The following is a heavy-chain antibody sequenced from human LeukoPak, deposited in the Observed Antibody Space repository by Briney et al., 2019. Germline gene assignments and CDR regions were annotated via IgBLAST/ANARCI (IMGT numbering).Heavy chain of an antibody. CDR2: ISAYNDNT. CDR3: ARVGVGVETFFHDY. Sequence: ASVKVSCKASGYTFTSYGISWVRQAPGQGLEWMGWISAYNDNTNSAQKFQGRVTMTTATSTSTAYMELRSLRSDDTAGYYCARVGVGVETFFHDYWGHGTLVTVSS. J-gene: IGHJ4*01. V-gene: IGHV1-18*01. D-gene: IGHD1-26*01. CDR1: GYTFTSYG.